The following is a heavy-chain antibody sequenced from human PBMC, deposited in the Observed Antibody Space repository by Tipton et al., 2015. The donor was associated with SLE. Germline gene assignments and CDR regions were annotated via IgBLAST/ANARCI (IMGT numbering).Heavy chain of an antibody. CDR3: AGVRDGARPFGS. V-gene: IGHV4-59*11. CDR2: VFHTGTT. CDR1: CDSISSHY. J-gene: IGHJ4*02. Sequence: TLSLTCIVSCDSISSHYWNWIRQPTGKGLEWIGFVFHTGTTNYNPSFRSRVILSVDMSKNQFSLKLTSVTAADTAIYYCAGVRDGARPFGSWGQGTLVTVSS. D-gene: IGHD5-24*01.